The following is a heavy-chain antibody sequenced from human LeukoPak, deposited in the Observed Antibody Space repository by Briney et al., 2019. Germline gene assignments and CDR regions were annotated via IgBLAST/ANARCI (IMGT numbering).Heavy chain of an antibody. D-gene: IGHD6-13*01. V-gene: IGHV1-2*02. CDR1: GYTFTGYY. J-gene: IGHJ4*02. Sequence: ASVKVSCKASGYTFTGYYMHWVRQAPGQGLEWMGWINPNSGGTNYAQKFQGRVTMTEDTSTDTAYMELSSLRSEDTAVYYCATDDQQLGTNFDYWGQGTLVTVSS. CDR3: ATDDQQLGTNFDY. CDR2: INPNSGGT.